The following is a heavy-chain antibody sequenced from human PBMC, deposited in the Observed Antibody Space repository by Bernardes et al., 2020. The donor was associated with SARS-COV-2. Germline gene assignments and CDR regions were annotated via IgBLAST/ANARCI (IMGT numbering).Heavy chain of an antibody. Sequence: GGSLRLSCAASGFTVSSSYMSWVRQAPGKGLEWVSVIYSGGTTHYAHSVKGRFTISRDNSKNTLYLEMNNLRAEDTAVYYCARDYYDSSARRAPFHCWGQGTLVTVSS. CDR1: GFTVSSSY. CDR2: IYSGGTT. CDR3: ARDYYDSSARRAPFHC. D-gene: IGHD3-22*01. V-gene: IGHV3-53*01. J-gene: IGHJ4*02.